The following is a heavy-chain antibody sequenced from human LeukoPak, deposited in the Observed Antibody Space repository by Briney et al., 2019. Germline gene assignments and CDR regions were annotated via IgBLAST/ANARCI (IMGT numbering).Heavy chain of an antibody. J-gene: IGHJ4*02. Sequence: GGSLRLSCAASGFTFSSYPMTWVRQAPGKGPEWVSFISDSGGITYYADSVKGRFTISRDNSKNTLYLQMNSLRAEDTTVYYCAKNTQYSGYYDCWGQGTLVAVSS. CDR2: ISDSGGIT. CDR3: AKNTQYSGYYDC. V-gene: IGHV3-23*01. D-gene: IGHD6-6*01. CDR1: GFTFSSYP.